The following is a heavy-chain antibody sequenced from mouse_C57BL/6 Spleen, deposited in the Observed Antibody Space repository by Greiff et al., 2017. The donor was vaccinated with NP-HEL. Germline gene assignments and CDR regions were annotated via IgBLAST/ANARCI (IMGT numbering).Heavy chain of an antibody. V-gene: IGHV1-22*01. D-gene: IGHD1-1*01. J-gene: IGHJ4*01. CDR3: AREPYGSDDYYAMDY. CDR1: GYTFTDYN. CDR2: INPNNGGT. Sequence: EVKLQQSGPELVKPGASVKMSCKASGYTFTDYNMHWVKQSHGKSLEWIGYINPNNGGTSYNQKFKGKATLTVNKSSSTAYMELRSLTSEDSAVYYCAREPYGSDDYYAMDYWGQGTSVTVSS.